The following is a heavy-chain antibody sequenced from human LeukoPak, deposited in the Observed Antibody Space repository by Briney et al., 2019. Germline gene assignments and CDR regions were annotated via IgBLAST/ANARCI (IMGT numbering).Heavy chain of an antibody. J-gene: IGHJ4*02. V-gene: IGHV3-7*01. D-gene: IGHD6-19*01. Sequence: GGSLRLSCAASGFTFSSYWMSWVRQAPGKGLEWVANIKQDGSEKYYVDSVKGRFTISRDNAKNSLYLQMNSLRAEDTAVYYCAREGYSGWYYFDYWGQGTLVTVSS. CDR2: IKQDGSEK. CDR3: AREGYSGWYYFDY. CDR1: GFTFSSYW.